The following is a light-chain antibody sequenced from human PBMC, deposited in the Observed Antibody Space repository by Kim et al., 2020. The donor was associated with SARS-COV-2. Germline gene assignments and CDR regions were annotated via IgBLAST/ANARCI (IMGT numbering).Light chain of an antibody. CDR3: QRYDRAPWT. V-gene: IGKV1-27*01. J-gene: IGKJ1*01. Sequence: ASVGERGTIPCRASQDMGNYVAWYQQKAGRVPKLLIYDASSLQSGVPSRFIGSRSGTDFSLTITSLQPEDAATYYCQRYDRAPWTFGQVTKVDIK. CDR1: QDMGNY. CDR2: DAS.